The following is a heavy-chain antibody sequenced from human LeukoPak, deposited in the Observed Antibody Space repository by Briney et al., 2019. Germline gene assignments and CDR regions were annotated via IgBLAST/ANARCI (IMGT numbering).Heavy chain of an antibody. V-gene: IGHV4-34*01. CDR1: GGSFSGYY. Sequence: PSETLSLTCAVYGGSFSGYYWSWIRQPPGKGLEWIGEINHSGSTNYNPSLKSRVTISVDTSKNQFSLKLSSVTAADTAVYYCARHVYRAAERTFDYWGQGTLVTVSS. CDR2: INHSGST. J-gene: IGHJ4*02. D-gene: IGHD6-13*01. CDR3: ARHVYRAAERTFDY.